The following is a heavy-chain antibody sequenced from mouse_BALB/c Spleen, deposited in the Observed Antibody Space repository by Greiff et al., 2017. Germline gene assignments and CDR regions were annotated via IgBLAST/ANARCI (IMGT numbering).Heavy chain of an antibody. CDR1: GFTFSSYG. Sequence: EVQGVESGGDLVKPGGSLKLSCAASGFTFSSYGMSWVRQTPDKRLEWVATISSGGSYTYYPDSVKGRFTISRDNAKNTLYLQMSSLKSEDTAMYYCARHSGQRVFAYWGQGTLVTVSA. V-gene: IGHV5-6*01. CDR3: ARHSGQRVFAY. J-gene: IGHJ3*01. CDR2: ISSGGSYT.